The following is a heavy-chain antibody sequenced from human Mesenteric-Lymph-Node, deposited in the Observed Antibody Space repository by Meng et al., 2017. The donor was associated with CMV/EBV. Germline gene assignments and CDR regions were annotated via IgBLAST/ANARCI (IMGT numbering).Heavy chain of an antibody. CDR3: ASHQRWLKSEGGFNY. J-gene: IGHJ4*02. CDR2: SNDSGST. D-gene: IGHD4-23*01. CDR1: GVSCSGYY. V-gene: IGHV4-34*01. Sequence: VYVRQWGGGLLKSSEYLSLTVAVYGVSCSGYYWSWIRQPPGKGLEWIGESNDSGSTNYNPSLKSRVTISVDTSKNQFSLKLSSVTAADTAVYYCASHQRWLKSEGGFNYWGQGTLVTVSS.